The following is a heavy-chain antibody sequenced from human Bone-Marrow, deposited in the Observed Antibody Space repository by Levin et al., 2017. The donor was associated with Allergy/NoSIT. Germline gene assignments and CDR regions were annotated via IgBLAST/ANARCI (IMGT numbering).Heavy chain of an antibody. CDR2: ITSSGGHT. D-gene: IGHD3-22*01. J-gene: IGHJ4*02. CDR3: ARVKRPYYYDSSGYYYFDY. CDR1: GFIFSGYA. V-gene: IGHV3-23*01. Sequence: GESLKISCAASGFIFSGYAMSWVRQAPGKGLEWVSSITSSGGHTFYIDSVKGRFTISRDNSRNTLWLQMNSLRAEDTAVYYCARVKRPYYYDSSGYYYFDYWGQGTLVTVSS.